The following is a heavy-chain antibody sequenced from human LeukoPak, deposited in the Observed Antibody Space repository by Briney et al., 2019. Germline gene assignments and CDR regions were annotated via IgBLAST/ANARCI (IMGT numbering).Heavy chain of an antibody. D-gene: IGHD3-9*01. Sequence: PGGSLRLSCAASGFTFSDYAMSWVRQAPGKGLEWVSTIYSGGSTYYADSVTGRFTISRDNSKNTLYLQMNSLRAEDTAVYYCARDGAVLTGYYDYWGQGTLVTVSS. CDR1: GFTFSDYA. CDR2: IYSGGST. J-gene: IGHJ4*02. V-gene: IGHV3-66*01. CDR3: ARDGAVLTGYYDY.